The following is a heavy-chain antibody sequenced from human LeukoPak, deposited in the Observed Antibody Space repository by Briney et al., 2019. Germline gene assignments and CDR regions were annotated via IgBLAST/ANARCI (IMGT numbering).Heavy chain of an antibody. J-gene: IGHJ4*02. D-gene: IGHD3-22*01. V-gene: IGHV5-51*01. CDR2: IYPGDSDT. CDR3: ARQPDTSGFPNY. CDR1: GYRFTSYW. Sequence: GESLKISCKGSGYRFTSYWIGWVRQMPGKGLEWMGIIYPGDSDTRYSPPFQGQVTISADKSISTAYLQWRTLKASDTAMYYCARQPDTSGFPNYWGQGTLVTVSS.